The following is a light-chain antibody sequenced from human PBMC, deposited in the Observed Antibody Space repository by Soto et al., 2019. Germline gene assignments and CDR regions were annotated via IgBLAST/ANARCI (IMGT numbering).Light chain of an antibody. CDR1: QSISNH. J-gene: IGKJ3*01. V-gene: IGKV1-39*01. CDR2: GIS. Sequence: DIQMTQSPSSLSASVGDRVTITCRASQSISNHLNWYQQKPGKAPKLVIYGISSLQSGVPSTFSGSGSGTDFTLTISSLQPEDFATYYCQQSYSNPRTFGPGTKVDNK. CDR3: QQSYSNPRT.